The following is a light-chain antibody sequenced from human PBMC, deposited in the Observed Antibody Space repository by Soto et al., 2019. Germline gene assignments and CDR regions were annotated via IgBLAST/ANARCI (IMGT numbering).Light chain of an antibody. CDR2: TVS. CDR1: QSLLDSDDGNTY. CDR3: MQRIEFPRT. Sequence: DIVMTQTPLSLTVTPGEPASISCRSSQSLLDSDDGNTYLDWYLQKPGQSPQLLIYTVSYRASGVPDRFSGSGSGTDFTLKINRVEAEDVGVYYCMQRIEFPRTFGGGTKVDIK. J-gene: IGKJ4*01. V-gene: IGKV2-40*01.